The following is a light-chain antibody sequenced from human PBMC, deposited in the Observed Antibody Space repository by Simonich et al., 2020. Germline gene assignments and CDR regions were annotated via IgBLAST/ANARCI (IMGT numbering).Light chain of an antibody. J-gene: IGLJ3*02. CDR3: CSYAGSSTLV. CDR1: SSDVGGYNL. Sequence: SALTQPASVSGSPGQSITISCTGTSSDVGGYNLVSWYQQHPGKAPKLMIYEGSKPPSGVSNRFSGSKSGNTASLTIAGLQAEDEADYYCCSYAGSSTLVFGGGTKLTVL. V-gene: IGLV2-23*01. CDR2: EGS.